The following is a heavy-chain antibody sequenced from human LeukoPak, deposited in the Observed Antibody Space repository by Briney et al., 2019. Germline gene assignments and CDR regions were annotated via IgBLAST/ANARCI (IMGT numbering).Heavy chain of an antibody. CDR2: IYDGGFT. CDR3: ARVMGRLVRTWYFDL. Sequence: GGSLRLSCAASGFTVSSNYMAWVRRAPGKGLEWVSVIYDGGFTDYTDSVKGRFTISRDNSKSTLYLQMNTLRAEDTAVYYCARVMGRLVRTWYFDLWGRGTLVTVSS. V-gene: IGHV3-66*01. D-gene: IGHD3-9*01. J-gene: IGHJ2*01. CDR1: GFTVSSNY.